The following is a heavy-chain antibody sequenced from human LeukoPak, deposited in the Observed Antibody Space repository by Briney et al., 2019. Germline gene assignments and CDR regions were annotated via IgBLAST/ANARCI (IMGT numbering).Heavy chain of an antibody. V-gene: IGHV4-59*08. Sequence: SETLSLTCTVSGGSISSYYWSWIRRPPGKGLEWIGYIYYSGSTNYNPSLKSRVTISVDTSKNQFSLKLSSVTAADTAVYYCARHKQWLVPSNYYYGMDVWGQGTTVTVSS. J-gene: IGHJ6*02. CDR2: IYYSGST. CDR1: GGSISSYY. CDR3: ARHKQWLVPSNYYYGMDV. D-gene: IGHD6-19*01.